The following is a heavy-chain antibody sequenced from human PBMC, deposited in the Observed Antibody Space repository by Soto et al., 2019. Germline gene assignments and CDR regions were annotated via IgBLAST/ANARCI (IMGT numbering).Heavy chain of an antibody. CDR2: IYYSGST. V-gene: IGHV4-39*01. D-gene: IGHD3-3*01. CDR1: GGSISSSSYY. J-gene: IGHJ5*02. CDR3: ATRHYDFWSGYANWFDP. Sequence: QLQLQESGPGLVKPSETLSLTCTVSGGSISSSSYYWGWIRQPPGKGLEWIGSIYYSGSTYYNPSLKSRVTISVDTSKNQFSLKLSSVTAADTAVYYCATRHYDFWSGYANWFDPWGQGTLVTVSS.